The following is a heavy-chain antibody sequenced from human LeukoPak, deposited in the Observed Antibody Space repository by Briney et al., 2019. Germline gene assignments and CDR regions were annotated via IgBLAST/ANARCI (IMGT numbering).Heavy chain of an antibody. J-gene: IGHJ4*02. D-gene: IGHD2-2*01. CDR1: GLPFSTFW. V-gene: IGHV3-7*01. CDR2: INQDGSEE. Sequence: GGSLRLSCAASGLPFSTFWMNWVRQAPGKGLEWVANINQDGSEEYYVDSVKGRFTISRDNAKNSVYLQMNSLRVEDTGIYYCVRNARGPGDYWGQGTVVTVSS. CDR3: VRNARGPGDY.